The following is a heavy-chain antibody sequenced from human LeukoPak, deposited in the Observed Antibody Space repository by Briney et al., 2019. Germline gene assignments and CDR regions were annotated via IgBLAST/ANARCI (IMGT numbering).Heavy chain of an antibody. V-gene: IGHV3-7*03. CDR1: GFTFSSYW. Sequence: GGSLRLSCAVSGFTFSSYWMSWFRQAPGKGLEWVANINQDGSQKFSVDSVKGRFTISRDNAKNSLSLQMSSLRVEDTAVYYCARDWFDGDYDRFDYWGQGTLVTVSS. CDR3: ARDWFDGDYDRFDY. J-gene: IGHJ4*02. CDR2: INQDGSQK. D-gene: IGHD4-17*01.